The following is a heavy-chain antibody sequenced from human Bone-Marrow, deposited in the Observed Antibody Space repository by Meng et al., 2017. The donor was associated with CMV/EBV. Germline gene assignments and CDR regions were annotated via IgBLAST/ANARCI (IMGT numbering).Heavy chain of an antibody. CDR3: ARGPGGDGYNPGWFDP. Sequence: GESLKISCAVSGFSFSRHSMNWVRQAPGKGLEWVSSISGSGDYIYYADSVKGRFTISRDSAKNSLYLQMNSLRAEDTAVFYCARGPGGDGYNPGWFDPWGQGTLVTVSS. CDR1: GFSFSRHS. CDR2: ISGSGDYI. J-gene: IGHJ5*02. D-gene: IGHD5-24*01. V-gene: IGHV3-21*01.